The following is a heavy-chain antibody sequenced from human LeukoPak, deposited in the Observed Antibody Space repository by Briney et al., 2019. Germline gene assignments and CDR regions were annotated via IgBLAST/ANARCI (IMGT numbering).Heavy chain of an antibody. D-gene: IGHD3-3*01. J-gene: IGHJ5*02. CDR2: IYTSGST. CDR1: GGSISSASYY. V-gene: IGHV4-61*02. CDR3: ARAPRYYDLNWFDP. Sequence: SQTLSLTCTVSGGSISSASYYWSWFRQPAGKGLEWIGRIYTSGSTNYNPSLKSRVTISVDTSKNQFSLKRSSVTAADTAVYYCARAPRYYDLNWFDPWGQGTLVTVSS.